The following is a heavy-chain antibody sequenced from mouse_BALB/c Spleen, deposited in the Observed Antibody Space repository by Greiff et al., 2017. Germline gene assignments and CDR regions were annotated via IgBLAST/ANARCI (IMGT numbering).Heavy chain of an antibody. D-gene: IGHD2-1*01. V-gene: IGHV5-17*02. CDR1: GFTFSSFG. J-gene: IGHJ1*01. Sequence: EVKVVESGGGLVQPGGSRKLSCAASGFTFSSFGMHWVRQAPEKGLGWVAYISSGSSTIYYADTVKGRFTISRDNPKNTLFLQMTSLRSEDTDMYYCARSTMLTSWYFDVWGAGTTVTVSS. CDR2: ISSGSSTI. CDR3: ARSTMLTSWYFDV.